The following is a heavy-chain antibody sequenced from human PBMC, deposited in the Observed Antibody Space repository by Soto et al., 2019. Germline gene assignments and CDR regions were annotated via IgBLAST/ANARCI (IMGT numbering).Heavy chain of an antibody. CDR2: ISYDGSNK. CDR3: ARGGGGVELRGPLDAFDI. CDR1: GFTFSSYA. Sequence: QVQLVESGGGVVQPGRSLRLSCAASGFTFSSYAMHWVRQAPGKGLEWVAVISYDGSNKYYADSVKGRFTISRDNSKNTLYLEMNSLRAEDTAVYYCARGGGGVELRGPLDAFDIWGQGTMVTVSS. D-gene: IGHD1-7*01. V-gene: IGHV3-30-3*01. J-gene: IGHJ3*02.